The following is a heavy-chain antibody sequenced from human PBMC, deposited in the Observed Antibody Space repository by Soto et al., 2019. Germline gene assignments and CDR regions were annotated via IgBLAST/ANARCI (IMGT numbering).Heavy chain of an antibody. CDR1: GYTFTGYY. CDR2: INPNSGGT. V-gene: IGHV1-2*04. Sequence: ASVKVSCKASGYTFTGYYMHWVRQAPGQGLEWMGWINPNSGGTNYAQKFQGWVTMTRDTSISTAYMELSGLRSDDTAVYYCARSHTHYYGSGGYFDYWGQGTLVTVSS. J-gene: IGHJ4*02. D-gene: IGHD3-10*01. CDR3: ARSHTHYYGSGGYFDY.